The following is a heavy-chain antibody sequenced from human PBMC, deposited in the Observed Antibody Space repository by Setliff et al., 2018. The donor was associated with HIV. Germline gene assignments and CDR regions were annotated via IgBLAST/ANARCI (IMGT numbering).Heavy chain of an antibody. Sequence: GASVKVSCKASGYTFTSYYMHWVRQAPGQGLEWMGIINPSGGSTSYAQKFQGRVTMTRDTSTSTVYMELSSLRSEDTAVYYCAREKAWWFGELLSDDAFDIWGQGTMVTVSS. CDR3: AREKAWWFGELLSDDAFDI. CDR2: INPSGGST. D-gene: IGHD3-10*01. CDR1: GYTFTSYY. V-gene: IGHV1-46*01. J-gene: IGHJ3*02.